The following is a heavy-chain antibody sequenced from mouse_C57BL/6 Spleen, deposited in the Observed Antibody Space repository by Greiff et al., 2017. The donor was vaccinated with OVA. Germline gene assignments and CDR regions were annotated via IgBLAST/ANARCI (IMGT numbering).Heavy chain of an antibody. CDR2: IHPNSGST. Sequence: QVQLKQPGAELVKPGASVKLSCKASGYTFTSYWMHWVKQRPGQGLEWIGMIHPNSGSTNYNEKFKSKATLTVDKSSSPAYMQLSSLTSEDSAVYYCSYWDGGFFAYWGQGTLVTVSA. CDR1: GYTFTSYW. CDR3: SYWDGGFFAY. V-gene: IGHV1-64*01. D-gene: IGHD4-1*01. J-gene: IGHJ3*01.